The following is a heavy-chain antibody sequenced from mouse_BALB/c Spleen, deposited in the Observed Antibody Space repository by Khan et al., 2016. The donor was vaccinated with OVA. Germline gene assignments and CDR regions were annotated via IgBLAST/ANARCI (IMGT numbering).Heavy chain of an antibody. CDR2: INTNTGEP. J-gene: IGHJ3*01. Sequence: QIQLVQSGPELKKPGETVKISCKASGYTFTNYGINWVKQAPGKGLKWMGWINTNTGEPTYAEEFKGRFAFSLETSASTAYLQLNNLKNEDTATXFCARRNYYGSNSWFAYWGQGTLVTVSA. V-gene: IGHV9-3*02. D-gene: IGHD1-1*01. CDR3: ARRNYYGSNSWFAY. CDR1: GYTFTNYG.